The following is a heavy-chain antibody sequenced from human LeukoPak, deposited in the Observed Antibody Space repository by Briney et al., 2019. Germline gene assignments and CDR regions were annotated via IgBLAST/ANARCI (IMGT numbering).Heavy chain of an antibody. J-gene: IGHJ4*02. D-gene: IGHD4-17*01. V-gene: IGHV3-23*01. CDR1: GFTFSSYA. Sequence: GGSLRLSCAASGFTFSSYAMSWVRQAPGKGLEWVSAISGSGGSTYYADSEKGRLTISRDNSKNTLYLQMNSLRAEDTAVYYCAKDLVDGDYGDYEDYWGQGTLVTVSS. CDR2: ISGSGGST. CDR3: AKDLVDGDYGDYEDY.